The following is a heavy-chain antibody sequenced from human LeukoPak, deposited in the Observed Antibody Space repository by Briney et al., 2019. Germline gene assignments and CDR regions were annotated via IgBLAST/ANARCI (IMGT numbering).Heavy chain of an antibody. Sequence: GRSLRLSCAASGFTFSSYGMHWVRQAPGKGLEWVSGINWNGGSTGYADSVKGRFTISRDNAKNTLYLQMNSLRAEDTAVYYCGRYDGYYDGDFWGQGTLVTVSS. CDR1: GFTFSSYG. CDR2: INWNGGST. V-gene: IGHV3-20*04. D-gene: IGHD3-16*01. J-gene: IGHJ4*02. CDR3: GRYDGYYDGDF.